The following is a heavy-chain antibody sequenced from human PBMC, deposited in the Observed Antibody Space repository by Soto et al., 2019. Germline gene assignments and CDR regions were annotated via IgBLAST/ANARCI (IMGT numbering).Heavy chain of an antibody. Sequence: SETLSLTCAVSGGSISSGGYSWSWIRQPPGKGLEWIGYIYYSGSTYYNPSLKSRVTISVDTSKNQFSLKLSSVTAADTAVYYCAREFGGHFDYWGQGTLVTVSS. CDR2: IYYSGST. J-gene: IGHJ4*02. D-gene: IGHD2-15*01. CDR3: AREFGGHFDY. V-gene: IGHV4-30-4*08. CDR1: GGSISSGGYS.